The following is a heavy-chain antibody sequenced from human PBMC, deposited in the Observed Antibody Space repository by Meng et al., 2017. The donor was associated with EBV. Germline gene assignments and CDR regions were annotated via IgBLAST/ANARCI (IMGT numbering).Heavy chain of an antibody. Sequence: LQLVASGGEVKQPGSSVKVSCKTSGGPFRYYAISWVRQAPGQGLEWLGGFLPRLGAPNYAQKFHGRVKITADESTSTHYMDLSSLRSEDTAIYYCASESGRGYTPDYWGQGTLVTVSS. CDR2: FLPRLGAP. CDR1: GGPFRYYA. J-gene: IGHJ4*02. CDR3: ASESGRGYTPDY. D-gene: IGHD3-10*01. V-gene: IGHV1-69*01.